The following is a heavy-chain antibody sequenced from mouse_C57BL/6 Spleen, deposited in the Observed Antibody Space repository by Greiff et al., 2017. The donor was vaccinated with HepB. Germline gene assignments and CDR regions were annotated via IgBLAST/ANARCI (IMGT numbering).Heavy chain of an antibody. CDR1: GYSITSGYY. Sequence: EVKLMESGPGLVKPSQSLSLTCSVTGYSITSGYYWNWIRQFPGNKLEWMGYISYDGSNNYNPSLKNRISITRDTSKNQFFLKLNSVTTEDTATYYCARGGGLNYFDYWGQGTTLTVSS. J-gene: IGHJ2*01. V-gene: IGHV3-6*01. CDR3: ARGGGLNYFDY. CDR2: ISYDGSN.